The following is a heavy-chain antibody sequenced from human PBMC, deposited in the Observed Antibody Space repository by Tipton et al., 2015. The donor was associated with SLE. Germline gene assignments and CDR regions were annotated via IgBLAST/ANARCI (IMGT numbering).Heavy chain of an antibody. V-gene: IGHV3-33*01. J-gene: IGHJ5*02. CDR1: GFTFSSYA. D-gene: IGHD6-13*01. CDR3: ASGHRIAAAGRDWFDP. Sequence: SLRLSCAASGFTFSSYAMHWVRQAPGKGLEWVAVIWYDEINKYYVDSVKGRFTISRDNSKNTLYLQMNSLRAEDTAVYYCASGHRIAAAGRDWFDPWGQGTLVTVSS. CDR2: IWYDEINK.